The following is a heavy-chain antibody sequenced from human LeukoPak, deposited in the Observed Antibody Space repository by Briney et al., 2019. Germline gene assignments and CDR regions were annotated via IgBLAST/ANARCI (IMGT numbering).Heavy chain of an antibody. Sequence: GTLSLTCTVSGGSISSYYWSWIRQAPGKGLEWIGYIYYSGSTNYNPSLKSRVTISVDTSKNQLPLKLSSVTAADTAVYYCARLHRGDDAFDIWGQGTMVTVSS. CDR2: IYYSGST. CDR3: ARLHRGDDAFDI. V-gene: IGHV4-59*08. J-gene: IGHJ3*02. CDR1: GGSISSYY. D-gene: IGHD3-10*01.